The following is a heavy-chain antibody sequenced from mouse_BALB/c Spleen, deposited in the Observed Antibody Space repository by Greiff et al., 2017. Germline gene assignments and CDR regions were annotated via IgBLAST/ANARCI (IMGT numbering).Heavy chain of an antibody. J-gene: IGHJ4*01. D-gene: IGHD4-1*01. V-gene: IGHV3-6*02. Sequence: EVQRVESGPGLVKPSQSLSLTCSVTGYSITSGYYWNWIRQFPGNKLEWMGYISYDGSNNYNPSLKNRISITRDTSKNQFFLKLNSVTTEDTATYYCAKGTGTAMDYWGQGTSVTVSS. CDR1: GYSITSGYY. CDR3: AKGTGTAMDY. CDR2: ISYDGSN.